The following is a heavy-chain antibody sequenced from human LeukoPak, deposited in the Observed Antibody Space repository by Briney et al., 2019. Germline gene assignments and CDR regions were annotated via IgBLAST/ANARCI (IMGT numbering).Heavy chain of an antibody. D-gene: IGHD5-18*01. V-gene: IGHV4-34*01. CDR2: INHSGST. CDR3: ARHTRGYSYGTAKWLDY. Sequence: SETLSLTCAVYGGSFSGYYWSWIRQPPGKGLEWIGEINHSGSTNYNPSLKSRVTTSVDTSKNQFSLKLSSVTAADTAVYYCARHTRGYSYGTAKWLDYWGQGTLVTVSS. J-gene: IGHJ4*02. CDR1: GGSFSGYY.